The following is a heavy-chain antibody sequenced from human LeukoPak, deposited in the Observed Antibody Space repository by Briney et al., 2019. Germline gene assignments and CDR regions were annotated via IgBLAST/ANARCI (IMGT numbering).Heavy chain of an antibody. CDR2: ISSSSSYI. D-gene: IGHD2-2*01. CDR3: ARDDHCSSTSCPYYYYGMDV. J-gene: IGHJ6*02. Sequence: GGSLRLSCAASGFTFSSYSMNWVRQAPGKGLEWVSSISSSSSYIYYADSVTGRFTISRDNAKNSLYLQMNSLRAEDTAVYYCARDDHCSSTSCPYYYYGMDVWGQGTTVTVSS. CDR1: GFTFSSYS. V-gene: IGHV3-21*01.